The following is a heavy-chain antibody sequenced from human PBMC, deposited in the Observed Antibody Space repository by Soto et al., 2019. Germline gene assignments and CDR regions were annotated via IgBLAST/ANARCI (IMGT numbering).Heavy chain of an antibody. J-gene: IGHJ4*02. CDR3: ASGTGEIDY. Sequence: GGSLRLSCAASGFTFSSYSMNWVRQAPGKGLEWVSSISSSSSYINYADSVKGRFTISRDNAKNSLFLQMNSLRAEDTAVYYCASGTGEIDYWGQGTLVTVSS. CDR2: ISSSSSYI. CDR1: GFTFSSYS. D-gene: IGHD1-1*01. V-gene: IGHV3-21*01.